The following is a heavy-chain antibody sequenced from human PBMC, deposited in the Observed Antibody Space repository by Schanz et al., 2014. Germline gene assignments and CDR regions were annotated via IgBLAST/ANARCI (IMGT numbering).Heavy chain of an antibody. D-gene: IGHD5-12*01. CDR3: AKDLNRVATAPQS. CDR1: GFTFTNAW. J-gene: IGHJ5*02. V-gene: IGHV3-30*18. CDR2: ISYDGSNQ. Sequence: VELVESGGGLVKPGGSLRLSCAASGFTFTNAWMSWVRQAPGKGLEWVAAISYDGSNQYYTDSVKGRFTVSRDNSKNTVYLQMNSLRDEDTALYYCAKDLNRVATAPQSWGQGTLVTVSS.